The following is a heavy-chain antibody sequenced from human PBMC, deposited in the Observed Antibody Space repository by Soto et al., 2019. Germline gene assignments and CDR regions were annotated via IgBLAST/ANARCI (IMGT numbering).Heavy chain of an antibody. D-gene: IGHD5-18*01. CDR1: WFSLSTSGMR. Sequence: GXTLVTPTQTLTXTCTFSWFSLSTSGMRVIWIRQPPGKALEWLARIDWDDDKFYSTSLKTRLTISKDTSKTQVVLTMTNLHPLDKATYYCARSRGYRYGPDYWGQGTLGTVS. V-gene: IGHV2-70*04. CDR3: ARSRGYRYGPDY. CDR2: IDWDDDK. J-gene: IGHJ4*02.